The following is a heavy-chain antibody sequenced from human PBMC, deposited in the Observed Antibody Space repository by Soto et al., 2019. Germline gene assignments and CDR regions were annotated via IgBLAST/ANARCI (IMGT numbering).Heavy chain of an antibody. D-gene: IGHD3-9*01. CDR2: IKSDGSST. CDR3: AIGGGDYNYLDY. CDR1: GFLFNTYW. V-gene: IGHV3-74*01. J-gene: IGHJ4*02. Sequence: EVQLVESGGGLVQPGGSLRLSCAASGFLFNTYWMFWVRQAPRKGLLWVSRIKSDGSSTNYADSVKGRFTISRDNTKNTLYLRMTSLRAEGTAVYYCAIGGGDYNYLDYWGQGILVTVSS.